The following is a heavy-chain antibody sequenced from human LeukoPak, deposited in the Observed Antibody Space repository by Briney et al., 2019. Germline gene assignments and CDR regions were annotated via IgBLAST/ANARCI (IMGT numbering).Heavy chain of an antibody. J-gene: IGHJ6*03. Sequence: SETLSLTCAVYGGSFSGYYWSWIRQPPGKGLEWIGEINHSGSTNYNPSLKSRVTISVDTSKNQFSLKLSSVTAADTAVYYCARNRQWPDYYYYVDVWGKGTTVTVSS. D-gene: IGHD6-19*01. V-gene: IGHV4-34*01. CDR1: GGSFSGYY. CDR2: INHSGST. CDR3: ARNRQWPDYYYYVDV.